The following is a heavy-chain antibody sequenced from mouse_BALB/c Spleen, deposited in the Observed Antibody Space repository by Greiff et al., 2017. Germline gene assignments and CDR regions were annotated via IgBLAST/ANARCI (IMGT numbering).Heavy chain of an antibody. Sequence: EVKLMESGGGLVKPGGSLKLSCAASGFAFSSYDMSWVRQTPEKRLEWVAYISSGGGSTYYPDTVKGRFTISRDNAKNTLYLQMSSLKSEDTAMYYCARHGSYGSNYVDYAMDYWGQGTSVTVSS. CDR1: GFAFSSYD. D-gene: IGHD1-1*01. J-gene: IGHJ4*01. CDR2: ISSGGGST. CDR3: ARHGSYGSNYVDYAMDY. V-gene: IGHV5-12-1*01.